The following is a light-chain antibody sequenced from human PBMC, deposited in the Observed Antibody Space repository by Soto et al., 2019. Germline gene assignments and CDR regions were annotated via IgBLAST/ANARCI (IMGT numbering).Light chain of an antibody. Sequence: EIVLTQSPGTLSLSPGERATLSCRASQSVSSSYLAWYQQKPGQAPRLLIYGASSRATGIPDRFSGSGSGTDFTVTISRLEPEDFAVHYCQQYGSSPGTFGQGTKVEIK. J-gene: IGKJ1*01. CDR1: QSVSSSY. CDR3: QQYGSSPGT. V-gene: IGKV3-20*01. CDR2: GAS.